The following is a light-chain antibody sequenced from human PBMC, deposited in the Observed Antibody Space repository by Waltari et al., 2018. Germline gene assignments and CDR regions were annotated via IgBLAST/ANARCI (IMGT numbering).Light chain of an antibody. V-gene: IGKV3-20*01. J-gene: IGKJ1*01. CDR1: QSVGRT. Sequence: IVLTQSPGTLSLSPGERATLSCRASQSVGRTLAWYQKRPGQAPRLLICGASTRATAIPDRVSGSGSGTDFSLTISRLEPEDFAVYYYQHYVRLPVTFGQGTTVEIK. CDR2: GAS. CDR3: QHYVRLPVT.